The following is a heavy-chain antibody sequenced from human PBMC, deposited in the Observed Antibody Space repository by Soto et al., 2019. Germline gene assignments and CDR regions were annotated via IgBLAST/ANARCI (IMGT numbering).Heavy chain of an antibody. J-gene: IGHJ4*02. CDR1: GYIFNYYG. CDR2: INVYNGDI. Sequence: QVQLLQSGAEVQKPGASVKVSCKASGYIFNYYGIGWVRQAPGQGLEWMGWINVYNGDIKFAEKFQDRVTMTTDTSTTTAYMELRSLRSDDTAVYYCARVDVAVVPAAMYYFDSWGQGTLVTVSS. D-gene: IGHD2-2*03. CDR3: ARVDVAVVPAAMYYFDS. V-gene: IGHV1-18*04.